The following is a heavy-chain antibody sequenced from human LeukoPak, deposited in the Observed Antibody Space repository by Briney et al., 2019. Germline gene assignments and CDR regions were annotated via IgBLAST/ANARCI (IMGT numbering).Heavy chain of an antibody. Sequence: ASVKVSCKASGGTFNRYGITWVRQAPGQGLEWMGRIIPILNITNYAQKFQGRVTITADKSTSTAYTELSSLRSEDTAVYYCAKGNIAARQDIMDVWGQGTTVTVSS. CDR2: IIPILNIT. CDR1: GGTFNRYG. J-gene: IGHJ6*02. V-gene: IGHV1-69*04. CDR3: AKGNIAARQDIMDV. D-gene: IGHD6-6*01.